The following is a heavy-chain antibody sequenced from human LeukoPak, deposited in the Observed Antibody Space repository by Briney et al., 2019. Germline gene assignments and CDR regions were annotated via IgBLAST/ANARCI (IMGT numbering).Heavy chain of an antibody. CDR1: GYTFTSYG. CDR3: ARDSSPGYGSGSSHYYFDY. J-gene: IGHJ4*02. D-gene: IGHD3-10*01. Sequence: VASVKVSCKASGYTFTSYGISWVRQAPGQGLEWMGWISAYNGNTNYAQKLQGRVTMTTDTSTSTAYMELRSLRSDDTAVYYCARDSSPGYGSGSSHYYFDYWGQGTLVAVSS. CDR2: ISAYNGNT. V-gene: IGHV1-18*01.